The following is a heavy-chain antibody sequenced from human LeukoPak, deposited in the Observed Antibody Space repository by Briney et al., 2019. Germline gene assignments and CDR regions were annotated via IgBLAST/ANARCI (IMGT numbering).Heavy chain of an antibody. CDR2: ISTGSSTT. Sequence: GGSLRLSCAASEFAFSTYNMNWVRQAPGKGLERVSYISTGSSTTYYADSVKGRFTISRDNVENSLYLQINSLRDEDTAVYYCARVAAGYSVNYFDYWGEGSLVTVSS. CDR1: EFAFSTYN. V-gene: IGHV3-48*02. CDR3: ARVAAGYSVNYFDY. D-gene: IGHD4-23*01. J-gene: IGHJ4*02.